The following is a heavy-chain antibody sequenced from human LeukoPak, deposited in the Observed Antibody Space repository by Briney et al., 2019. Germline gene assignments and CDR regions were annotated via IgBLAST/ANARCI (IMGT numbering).Heavy chain of an antibody. V-gene: IGHV1-69*13. D-gene: IGHD6-13*01. CDR3: ASPAAGLSRYYFDY. J-gene: IGHJ4*02. Sequence: SVKVSCKASGGTFSSYAINWVRQAPGQGLEWMGGIIPIFGTANYAQKFQGRVTITADESTSTAYMELSSLRSEDTAVYYCASPAAGLSRYYFDYWGQGTLVTVSS. CDR2: IIPIFGTA. CDR1: GGTFSSYA.